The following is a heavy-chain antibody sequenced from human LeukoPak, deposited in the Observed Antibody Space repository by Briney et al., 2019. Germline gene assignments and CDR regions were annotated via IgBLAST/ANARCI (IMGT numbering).Heavy chain of an antibody. CDR3: TRVGPSTVVDY. D-gene: IGHD1-26*01. Sequence: GGSLRLSCAASGFTFSNYGIHWVRQAPGKGLEWVAVISYDGSNKYYAESVKGRFTISRDNSKNTLYLQMNSLRAEDTAVYYCTRVGPSTVVDYWGQGTQVTVSS. CDR2: ISYDGSNK. CDR1: GFTFSNYG. J-gene: IGHJ4*02. V-gene: IGHV3-30*03.